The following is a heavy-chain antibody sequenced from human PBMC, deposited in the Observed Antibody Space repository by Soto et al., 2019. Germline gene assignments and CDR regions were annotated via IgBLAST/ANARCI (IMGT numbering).Heavy chain of an antibody. V-gene: IGHV1-2*04. Sequence: ASVKVSWKAAGYAFTSYDINWGRQATGQGFEWMGWINPNSGGTNYAQKFQGWVTMTRDTSISTAYMELSRLRSDDTAVYYCARGPVNIWWFDPWGQGTLVTVSS. CDR3: ARGPVNIWWFDP. J-gene: IGHJ5*02. D-gene: IGHD3-10*01. CDR2: INPNSGGT. CDR1: GYAFTSYD.